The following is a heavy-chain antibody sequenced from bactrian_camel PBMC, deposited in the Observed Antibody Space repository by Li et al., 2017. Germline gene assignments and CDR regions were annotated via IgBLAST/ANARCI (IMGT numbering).Heavy chain of an antibody. CDR1: SYAFSNCG. CDR3: KTNYGPDCQYTY. V-gene: IGHV3S53*01. Sequence: VQLVESGGGSVMEGGSLKLSCVASSYAFSNCGMGWWRQAPGKEREFVATIRRDPSTSYAASVKGRFTTSKDKAKDTVNLQMNNLKPEDTALYLCKTNYGPDCQYTYWAEGTQVTVS. CDR2: IRRDPST. J-gene: IGHJ4*01. D-gene: IGHD3*01.